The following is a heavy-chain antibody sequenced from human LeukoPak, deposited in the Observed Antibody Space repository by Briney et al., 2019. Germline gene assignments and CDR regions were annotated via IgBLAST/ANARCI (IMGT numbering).Heavy chain of an antibody. J-gene: IGHJ4*02. V-gene: IGHV3-21*04. D-gene: IGHD6-13*01. CDR2: ISSSSSYI. Sequence: GGSLRLSCAASGFTFSSYSMNWVRQAPGKGLEWVSSISSSSSYIYYADSVKGRFTISRDNAKNSLYLQMNSLRAEDTAVYYCAREGGGIARSGLVLYWGQGTLVTVSS. CDR1: GFTFSSYS. CDR3: AREGGGIARSGLVLY.